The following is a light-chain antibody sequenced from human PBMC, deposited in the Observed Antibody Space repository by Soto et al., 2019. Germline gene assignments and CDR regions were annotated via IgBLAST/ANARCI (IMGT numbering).Light chain of an antibody. Sequence: EIVMTQSPATLSVSPGERATLSCRASQSVSSNLAWYQQKPGQAPRLLIYGASTRATGIPARFSGSGSGTDFTLTISSLQPEDFAVYYCQQYNNCPLTFGGGTKLEIK. CDR1: QSVSSN. J-gene: IGKJ4*01. CDR3: QQYNNCPLT. CDR2: GAS. V-gene: IGKV3-15*01.